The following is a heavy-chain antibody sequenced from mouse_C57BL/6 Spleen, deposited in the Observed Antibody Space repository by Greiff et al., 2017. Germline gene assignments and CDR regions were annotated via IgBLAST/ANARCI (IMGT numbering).Heavy chain of an antibody. D-gene: IGHD2-1*01. Sequence: VQLQQSGPGMVKPSQSLSLTCTVTGYSITSGYDWHWIRHFPGNKLEWMGYISYSGSTNYNPSLKSRISITHDTSKNHFFLKLNSVTTEDTATYYCARGNYENWYFDVWGTGTTVTVSS. CDR2: ISYSGST. CDR3: ARGNYENWYFDV. V-gene: IGHV3-1*01. J-gene: IGHJ1*03. CDR1: GYSITSGYD.